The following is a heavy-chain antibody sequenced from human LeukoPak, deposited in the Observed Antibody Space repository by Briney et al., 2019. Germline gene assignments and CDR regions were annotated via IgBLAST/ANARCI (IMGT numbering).Heavy chain of an antibody. CDR3: ARAKDSSGYYSLYYFDN. Sequence: SETLSLTCTVSGGSISSGPYSWAWIRQPLGKGLEWIGYIYHSGSASYNPSLMSRLTISVDTSKNQFSLKLSSVTAADTAVYYCARAKDSSGYYSLYYFDNWGQGTLVTVSS. J-gene: IGHJ4*02. CDR2: IYHSGSA. V-gene: IGHV4-30-4*07. D-gene: IGHD3-22*01. CDR1: GGSISSGPYS.